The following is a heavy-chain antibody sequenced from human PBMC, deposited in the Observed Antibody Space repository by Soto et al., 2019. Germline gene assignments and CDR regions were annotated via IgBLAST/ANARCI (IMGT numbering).Heavy chain of an antibody. CDR2: MYWDDDR. D-gene: IGHD3-16*01. CDR3: AHIMIPWGGGSALDAFDM. CDR1: GFSLSTRRVG. V-gene: IGHV2-5*02. J-gene: IGHJ3*02. Sequence: SGPTLVNPTQTLTLTCSFSGFSLSTRRVGVAWIRQPPGKALEWLAIMYWDDDRRYSPSLKTRLAITKDTSKNQVVLTMTNLDPGDTATYYCAHIMIPWGGGSALDAFDMWGQGTMVTVSS.